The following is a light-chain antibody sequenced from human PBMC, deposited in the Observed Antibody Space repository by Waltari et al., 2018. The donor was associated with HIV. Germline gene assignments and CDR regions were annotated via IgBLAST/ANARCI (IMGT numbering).Light chain of an antibody. J-gene: IGKJ4*01. Sequence: DTQMTQSTDTLSAPVGARVTIVCRANESLSSWLAWYQQRPGMRPKLLLYKASVLERGVSARFSGSGSGTNFALTISDLQADDVATYFCQQYNSYPLTFGGGTKVEI. CDR2: KAS. V-gene: IGKV1-5*03. CDR3: QQYNSYPLT. CDR1: ESLSSW.